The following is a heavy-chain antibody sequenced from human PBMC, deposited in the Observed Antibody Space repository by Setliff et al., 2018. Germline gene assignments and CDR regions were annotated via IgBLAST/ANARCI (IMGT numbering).Heavy chain of an antibody. CDR3: TRSRGTTVYDY. Sequence: GGSLRLSCAASGFTFSDYYMTWIRQAPGKGLEWVSYIDTTGRIIGYADSVKGRFTISRDNTKNLVYLQMDSLRADDTAVYYCTRSRGTTVYDYWGQGTLVTVSS. CDR1: GFTFSDYY. J-gene: IGHJ4*02. CDR2: IDTTGRII. D-gene: IGHD1-7*01. V-gene: IGHV3-11*01.